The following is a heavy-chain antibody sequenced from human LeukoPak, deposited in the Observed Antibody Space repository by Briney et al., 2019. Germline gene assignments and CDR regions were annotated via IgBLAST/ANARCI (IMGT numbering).Heavy chain of an antibody. CDR1: GYTFTGYY. Sequence: GASVKVSCKASGYTFTGYYMHWVRQAPGQGLEWMGWINPNSGGTNYAQKFQGRVTMTRDTSISTAYMELSRLRSDDTAVYYCARISGYYDSRADYVRAFDIWGQGTMVTVSS. J-gene: IGHJ3*02. CDR3: ARISGYYDSRADYVRAFDI. D-gene: IGHD3-22*01. CDR2: INPNSGGT. V-gene: IGHV1-2*02.